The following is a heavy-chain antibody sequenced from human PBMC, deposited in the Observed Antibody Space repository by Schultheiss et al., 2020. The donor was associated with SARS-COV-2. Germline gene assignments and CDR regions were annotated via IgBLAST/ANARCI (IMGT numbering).Heavy chain of an antibody. J-gene: IGHJ3*02. V-gene: IGHV4-59*01. CDR3: ARGPATDAFDI. Sequence: SQTHSLTCTVSGGSISSYYWSWIRQPPGKGLEWIGYIYYSGSTNYNPSLKSRVTISVDTSKNQFSLKLSSVTAADTAVYYCARGPATDAFDIWGQGTMVTVSS. CDR1: GGSISSYY. D-gene: IGHD2-2*01. CDR2: IYYSGST.